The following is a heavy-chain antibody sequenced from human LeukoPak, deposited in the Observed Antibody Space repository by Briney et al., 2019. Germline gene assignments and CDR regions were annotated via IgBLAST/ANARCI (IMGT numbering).Heavy chain of an antibody. CDR1: GFTFTDYA. Sequence: GGSLRPSCAASGFTFTDYAFYWVRQAPGNGLEWVTIISYSGESYADSVRGRFAISRDNSKNTVYLQMDSLRADDTAMYYCARNHFNQNVFDVWGQGTMVTVSS. J-gene: IGHJ3*01. V-gene: IGHV3-30*01. CDR3: ARNHFNQNVFDV. CDR2: ISYSGE. D-gene: IGHD1-14*01.